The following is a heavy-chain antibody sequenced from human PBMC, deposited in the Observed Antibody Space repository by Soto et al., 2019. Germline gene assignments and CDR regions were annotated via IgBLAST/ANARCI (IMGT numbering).Heavy chain of an antibody. CDR3: ELYDFWSGYYPYRYYYYYYGMDV. Sequence: SETLSLTCTVSGGSISSSSYYWGWIRQPPGKGLEWIGSIYYSGSTYYNPPLKSRVTISVDTSKNQFSLKLSSVTAADTAVYYCELYDFWSGYYPYRYYYYYYGMDVWGQGTTVTVSS. D-gene: IGHD3-3*01. CDR1: GGSISSSSYY. J-gene: IGHJ6*02. V-gene: IGHV4-39*01. CDR2: IYYSGST.